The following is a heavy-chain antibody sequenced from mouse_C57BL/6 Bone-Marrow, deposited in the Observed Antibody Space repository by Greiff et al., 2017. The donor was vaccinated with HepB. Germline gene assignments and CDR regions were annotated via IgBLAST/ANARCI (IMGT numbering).Heavy chain of an antibody. V-gene: IGHV1-74*01. Sequence: QVQLQQPGAELVQPGASVKVSCKASGYTFPSYWMHWVKQRPGQGLEWIGRIHPSDSDTNYNQKFKGKATLTVDKSSSTAYMQLSSLTSEDSAAYYCAMKGAGESRPYFDYWGQGTTLTVSS. CDR3: AMKGAGESRPYFDY. J-gene: IGHJ2*01. CDR2: IHPSDSDT. D-gene: IGHD1-1*01. CDR1: GYTFPSYW.